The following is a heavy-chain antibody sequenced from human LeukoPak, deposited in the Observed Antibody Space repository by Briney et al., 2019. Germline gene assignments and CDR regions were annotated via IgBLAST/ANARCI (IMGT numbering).Heavy chain of an antibody. J-gene: IGHJ3*02. Sequence: GGSLRLSCAASGFTFSSYGMHWVRQAPGKGLEWVAFIRYDGNNKYYTDSVKGRFTISRDNSKNTLYLQMNSLRAEDTAVYYCARKRITMIEDIWGQGTMVTVSS. V-gene: IGHV3-30*02. CDR1: GFTFSSYG. CDR3: ARKRITMIEDI. CDR2: IRYDGNNK. D-gene: IGHD3-22*01.